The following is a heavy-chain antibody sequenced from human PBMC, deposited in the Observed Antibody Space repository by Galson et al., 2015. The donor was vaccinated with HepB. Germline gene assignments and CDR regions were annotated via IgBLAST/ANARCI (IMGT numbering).Heavy chain of an antibody. CDR3: ARDYRDSGSYYPPYFDY. CDR2: ISAYNGNT. D-gene: IGHD1-26*01. CDR1: GYTFTSYG. J-gene: IGHJ4*02. Sequence: SVKVSCKASGYTFTSYGISWVRQAPGQGLEWMGWISAYNGNTSYAQKLQGRVTMTTDTSTSTAYMELRSLRSDDTAVYYCARDYRDSGSYYPPYFDYWGQGTLVTVSS. V-gene: IGHV1-18*04.